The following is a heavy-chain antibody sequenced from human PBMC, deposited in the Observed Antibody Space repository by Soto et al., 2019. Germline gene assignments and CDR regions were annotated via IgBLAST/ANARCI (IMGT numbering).Heavy chain of an antibody. V-gene: IGHV4-31*03. CDR3: ARGGGSTKVDY. D-gene: IGHD2-2*01. J-gene: IGHJ4*02. CDR2: TSNSGST. Sequence: QVQLQESGPGLVKPSQTLSLTCTVSGGSITSSGYYWSWIRQHPGEGLEWIGFTSNSGSTSYNPSLKRRVTTSVDTSASQFSLNLKSVTAADTAVYYCARGGGSTKVDYWGQGTLVTVSP. CDR1: GGSITSSGYY.